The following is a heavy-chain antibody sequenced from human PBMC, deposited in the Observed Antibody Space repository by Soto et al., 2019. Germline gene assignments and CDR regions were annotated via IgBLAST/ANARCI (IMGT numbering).Heavy chain of an antibody. D-gene: IGHD6-19*01. CDR1: GGTFSTYA. CDR2: IIPIFGTA. J-gene: IGHJ4*02. CDR3: ARVPPTKCGWYWGGIDY. V-gene: IGHV1-69*01. Sequence: QVQLVQSGAEVKKPGSSMKVSCKASGGTFSTYAIIWVRQAPGQGFEWMGGIIPIFGTANYAQKFQGRVTITADESTSTADMELSILRSEDTAVYYCARVPPTKCGWYWGGIDYWGQGTLVTVSS.